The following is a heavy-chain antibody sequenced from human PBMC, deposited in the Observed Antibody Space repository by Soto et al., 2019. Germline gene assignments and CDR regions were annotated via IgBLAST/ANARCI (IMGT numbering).Heavy chain of an antibody. CDR2: IYYSGST. CDR1: GGSISSYY. Sequence: PSETLSLTCTVSGGSISSYYWSWIRQPPGKGLEWIGYIYYSGSTNYNPSLKSRVTISVDTSKNQFSLKLSSVTAADTAVYYCARVRIKQWLVLSNYYYYYYMDVWGKGTTVTVFS. V-gene: IGHV4-59*01. J-gene: IGHJ6*03. CDR3: ARVRIKQWLVLSNYYYYYYMDV. D-gene: IGHD6-19*01.